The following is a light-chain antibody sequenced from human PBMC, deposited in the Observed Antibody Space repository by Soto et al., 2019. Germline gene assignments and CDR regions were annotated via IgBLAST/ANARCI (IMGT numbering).Light chain of an antibody. Sequence: IVLTRAPASPCEPAGVRATLTSRPSPSLSTSFAWYLHKPGPAPRPRIYGSYTRATGIPARFSGSGCGTELTLTITILKLEAVAVSVYQWYNHWNWETFGQGTKVDIK. CDR1: PSLSTS. CDR2: GSY. J-gene: IGKJ1*01. V-gene: IGKV3-15*01. CDR3: QWYNHWNWET.